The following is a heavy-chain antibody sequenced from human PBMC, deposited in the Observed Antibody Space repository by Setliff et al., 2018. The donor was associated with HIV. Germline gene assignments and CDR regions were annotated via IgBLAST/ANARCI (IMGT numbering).Heavy chain of an antibody. J-gene: IGHJ5*02. D-gene: IGHD3-3*01. CDR1: GGSISGYY. Sequence: SETLSLTFNVSGGSISGYYWSWIRQSPGKGLEWIGYIYYSGSSNYNPSLKSRVTMSVDTSKNQFSLNLTSVTAADTAVYYCARDRGSYNFWSGLARGDNWFDPWGQGTLVTVSS. V-gene: IGHV4-59*01. CDR3: ARDRGSYNFWSGLARGDNWFDP. CDR2: IYYSGSS.